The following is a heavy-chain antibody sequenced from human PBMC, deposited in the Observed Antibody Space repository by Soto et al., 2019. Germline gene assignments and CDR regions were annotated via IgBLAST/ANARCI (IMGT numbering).Heavy chain of an antibody. J-gene: IGHJ1*01. CDR1: GFSFSRFS. D-gene: IGHD3-22*01. Sequence: SLRLSCAASGFSFSRFSMSWVRQAPGKGLEWVSVIYSGGSTYYADSVKGRFTISRDNSKNTLYLQMNSLRAEDTAVYYCARDRVESGYPEYFQHWGQGTLVTVSS. CDR3: ARDRVESGYPEYFQH. V-gene: IGHV3-53*01. CDR2: IYSGGST.